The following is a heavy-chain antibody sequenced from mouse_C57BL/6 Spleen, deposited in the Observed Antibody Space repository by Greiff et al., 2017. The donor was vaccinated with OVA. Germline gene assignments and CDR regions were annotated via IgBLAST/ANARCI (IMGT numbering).Heavy chain of an antibody. J-gene: IGHJ4*01. CDR2: IRNKANGYTT. CDR3: ARYFGSSFFYYAMDY. D-gene: IGHD1-1*01. CDR1: GFTFTDYY. Sequence: EVKLMESGGGLVQPGGSLILSCAASGFTFTDYYMSWVRQPPGKALEWLGFIRNKANGYTTEYSASVKGRFTISRDNSQSILYLQMNALRAEDSATYYCARYFGSSFFYYAMDYWGQGTSVTVSS. V-gene: IGHV7-3*01.